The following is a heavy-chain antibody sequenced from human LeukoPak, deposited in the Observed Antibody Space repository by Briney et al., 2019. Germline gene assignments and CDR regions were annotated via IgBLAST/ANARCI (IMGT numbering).Heavy chain of an antibody. J-gene: IGHJ4*02. D-gene: IGHD3-22*01. V-gene: IGHV4-59*01. CDR3: ARDYDSSGYNDY. Sequence: SETLSLTCTVSGGSISSYYWSWIRQPPGKGLEWIGYIYYSGSTNYNPSLKSRVTISVDTSKNQFSLKLSSGTAADTAVYYCARDYDSSGYNDYWGQGTLVTVSS. CDR2: IYYSGST. CDR1: GGSISSYY.